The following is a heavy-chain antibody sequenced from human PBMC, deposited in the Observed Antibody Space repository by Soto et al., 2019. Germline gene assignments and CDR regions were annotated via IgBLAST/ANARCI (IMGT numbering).Heavy chain of an antibody. D-gene: IGHD4-17*01. V-gene: IGHV1-3*01. Sequence: GASVKVSWKAAGYAITIYAMHWVRQAPGQRLEWMGWINAGNGNTKYSQKFQGRVTITRDTSASTAYMELSSLRSEDTAVYYCARASTVVTRDGFFGYWGQGTLVTVSS. CDR2: INAGNGNT. CDR3: ARASTVVTRDGFFGY. J-gene: IGHJ4*02. CDR1: GYAITIYA.